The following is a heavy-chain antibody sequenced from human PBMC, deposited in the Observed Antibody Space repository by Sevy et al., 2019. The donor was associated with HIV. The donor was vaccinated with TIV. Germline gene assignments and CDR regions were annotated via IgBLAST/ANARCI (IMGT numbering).Heavy chain of an antibody. Sequence: ASVKVSCKASGGTFSSYAISWVRQAPGQGLEWMGGIIPIFGTANYAQKFQGRVTITADESTSTAYMELSSLRSEDTAVYYCARDLDTVTTWDDAFDIWGQGTMVTVSS. V-gene: IGHV1-69*13. CDR1: GGTFSSYA. J-gene: IGHJ3*02. CDR3: ARDLDTVTTWDDAFDI. D-gene: IGHD4-17*01. CDR2: IIPIFGTA.